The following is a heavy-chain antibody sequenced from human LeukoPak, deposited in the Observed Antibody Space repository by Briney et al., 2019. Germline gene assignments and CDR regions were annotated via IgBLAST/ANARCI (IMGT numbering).Heavy chain of an antibody. CDR1: GFTFSTYA. J-gene: IGHJ4*02. D-gene: IGHD2-15*01. Sequence: GGSLRLSCAASGFTFSTYAMSWVRQAPGKGLEWVSGISESGGSTDYADSVKGRFTISRDNSKNTLYLQMNSLRAEDTAVYYCAKGLKGCSGGSCYYFFDFWGQGTLVTVSS. CDR2: ISESGGST. CDR3: AKGLKGCSGGSCYYFFDF. V-gene: IGHV3-23*01.